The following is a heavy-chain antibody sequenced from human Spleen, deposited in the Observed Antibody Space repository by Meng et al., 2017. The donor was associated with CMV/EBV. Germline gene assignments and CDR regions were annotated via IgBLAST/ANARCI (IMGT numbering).Heavy chain of an antibody. CDR3: ARELAAAANFDY. CDR2: TYYTSKWYN. CDR1: GASVSSNSAA. Sequence: QVQLQQAGPGLVKPSQTLSLPCPISGASVSSNSAAWNWIRQSPSRGLEWLGRTYYTSKWYNDYAVSVKSRLTINPDTSKNQFSLQLNSVTPEDTAVYYCARELAAAANFDYWGQGTLVTVSS. J-gene: IGHJ4*02. V-gene: IGHV6-1*01. D-gene: IGHD6-13*01.